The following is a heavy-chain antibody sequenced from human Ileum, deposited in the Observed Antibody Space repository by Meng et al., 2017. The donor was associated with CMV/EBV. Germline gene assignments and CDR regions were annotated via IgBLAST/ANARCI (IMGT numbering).Heavy chain of an antibody. CDR1: GYTFTYYG. Sequence: QVQRVQSGAEIKKPGASVKVSCKTSGYTFTYYGISWVRQAPGQGLEWMGWISPDKGDTNYAQKVQGRVTLTTDTSTSTVFMELRGLRFDDTAVYYCTRGGSGSYYFGDFWGQGTLVTVSS. CDR3: TRGGSGSYYFGDF. V-gene: IGHV1-18*01. J-gene: IGHJ4*02. CDR2: ISPDKGDT. D-gene: IGHD3-10*01.